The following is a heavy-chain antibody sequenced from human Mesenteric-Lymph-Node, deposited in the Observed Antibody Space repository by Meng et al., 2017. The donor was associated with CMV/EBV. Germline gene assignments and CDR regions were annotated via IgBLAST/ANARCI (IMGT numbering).Heavy chain of an antibody. D-gene: IGHD2-2*01. CDR1: GFTFSSYW. CDR3: AKGEGYCSSTSCSYYYYGMDV. J-gene: IGHJ6*02. CDR2: INSDGSST. V-gene: IGHV3-74*01. Sequence: GGSLRLSCAASGFTFSSYWMHWVRQAPGKGLVWVSRINSDGSSTSYADSVKGRFTISRDSAKNTLYLQMNSLRAEDTAVYYCAKGEGYCSSTSCSYYYYGMDVWGQGTTVTVSS.